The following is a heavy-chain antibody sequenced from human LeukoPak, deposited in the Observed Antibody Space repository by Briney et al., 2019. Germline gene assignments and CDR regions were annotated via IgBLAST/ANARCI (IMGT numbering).Heavy chain of an antibody. CDR2: IHYSGST. J-gene: IGHJ4*02. D-gene: IGHD5-18*01. CDR1: GGSISPYY. CDR3: ARFGYSYGLDY. V-gene: IGHV4-59*01. Sequence: PSETLSLTCTVSGGSISPYYRNWIRQPPGKGLEWIGYIHYSGSTNYNPSLKSRVTISVDTSKNQFSLKLSSVTAADTAVYYCARFGYSYGLDYWGQGTLVTVSS.